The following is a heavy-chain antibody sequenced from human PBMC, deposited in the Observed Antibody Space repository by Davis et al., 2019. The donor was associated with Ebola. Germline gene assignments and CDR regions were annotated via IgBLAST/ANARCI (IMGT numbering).Heavy chain of an antibody. Sequence: SETLSLTCNVSGGSFNNYYWNWIRQPPGKGLEWIGEIIHSGRTFYNPSLKSRVSISVDTSKNQFSLRLTSVTAADTALYYCARGRLEVGTTVIHGGLNVWGQGTTVTVSS. CDR3: ARGRLEVGTTVIHGGLNV. D-gene: IGHD2-21*02. V-gene: IGHV4-34*01. J-gene: IGHJ6*02. CDR2: IIHSGRT. CDR1: GGSFNNYY.